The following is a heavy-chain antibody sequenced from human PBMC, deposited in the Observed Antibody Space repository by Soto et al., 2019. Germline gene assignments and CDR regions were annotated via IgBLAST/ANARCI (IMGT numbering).Heavy chain of an antibody. Sequence: EVQLVESGGGLVQPGGSLRLSCAASGFTFSDHYMEWVRQAPGKGLEWVGRIRNKANSYTTQYAASVKGRFTISRDDSQNSLYLQMNSLKTEDTAVYYCARGSYGAYVGWFDPWGQGTLVTVSS. V-gene: IGHV3-72*01. CDR2: IRNKANSYTT. D-gene: IGHD5-12*01. CDR1: GFTFSDHY. J-gene: IGHJ5*02. CDR3: ARGSYGAYVGWFDP.